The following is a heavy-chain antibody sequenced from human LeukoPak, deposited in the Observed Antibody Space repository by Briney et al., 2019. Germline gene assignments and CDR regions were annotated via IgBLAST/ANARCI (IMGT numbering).Heavy chain of an antibody. V-gene: IGHV1-2*02. CDR2: INPNSGGT. Sequence: ASVKVSCKASGYTFTGYYMHWVRQAPGQGLEWMGWINPNSGGTNYAQKFQGRVTMTRDTSISTAYMELSRLRPDDTAVYYCARGPGDGDYVIGSSWTDYWGQGTLVTVSS. CDR1: GYTFTGYY. D-gene: IGHD4-17*01. J-gene: IGHJ4*02. CDR3: ARGPGDGDYVIGSSWTDY.